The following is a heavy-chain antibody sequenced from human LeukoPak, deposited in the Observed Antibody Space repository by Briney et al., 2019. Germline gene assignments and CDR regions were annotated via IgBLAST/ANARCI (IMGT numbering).Heavy chain of an antibody. J-gene: IGHJ3*02. CDR1: GFTFSNYA. CDR3: ANLDAFDI. V-gene: IGHV3-23*01. Sequence: GGSPRLSCVASGFTFSNYAMSWVRQAPGKGLEWVSALSGSGGVTYYADSVEGRFTISRDNSKNTLYLQMHSLRAEDTAVYYCANLDAFDIWGPGTMVTVSS. CDR2: LSGSGGVT.